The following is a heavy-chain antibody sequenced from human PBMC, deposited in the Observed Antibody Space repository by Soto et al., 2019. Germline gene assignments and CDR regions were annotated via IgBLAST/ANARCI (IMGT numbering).Heavy chain of an antibody. CDR2: INAHSGGT. CDR3: AKDLTRQLAYWLDP. D-gene: IGHD6-6*01. Sequence: ASVKVSCKASGFSFTGYYIHWLRQAPGQGLEWMGWINAHSGGTEYAQKFQGRVTLTRDTSIATAYLTLTSLTSDDTALYYCAKDLTRQLAYWLDPWGQGTQVTVS. J-gene: IGHJ5*02. CDR1: GFSFTGYY. V-gene: IGHV1-2*02.